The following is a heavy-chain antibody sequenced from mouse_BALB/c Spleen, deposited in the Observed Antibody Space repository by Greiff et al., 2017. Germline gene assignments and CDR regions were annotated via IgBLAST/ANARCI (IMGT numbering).Heavy chain of an antibody. CDR2: IDPENGNT. V-gene: IGHV14-1*02. CDR3: ASYYYGSSGFAY. Sequence: EVQLQESGAELVRPGALVKLSCKASGFNIKDYYMHWVKQRPEQGLEWIGWIDPENGNTIYDPKFQGKASITADTSSNTAYLQLSSLTSEDTAVYYCASYYYGSSGFAYWGQGTLVTVSA. D-gene: IGHD1-1*01. CDR1: GFNIKDYY. J-gene: IGHJ3*01.